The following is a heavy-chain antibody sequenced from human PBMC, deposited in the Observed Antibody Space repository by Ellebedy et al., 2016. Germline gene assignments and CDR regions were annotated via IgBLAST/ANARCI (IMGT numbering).Heavy chain of an antibody. D-gene: IGHD5-18*01. V-gene: IGHV1-69*04. CDR1: GGTFSSYA. Sequence: ASVKVSCKASGGTFSSYAISWVRQAPGQGLEWMGRIIPILGIANYAQKFQGRVTITADKSTSTAYMELSSLRSEDTAVYYYARDPGIQLQDYYYYYGMDVWGQGTTVTVSS. CDR3: ARDPGIQLQDYYYYYGMDV. J-gene: IGHJ6*02. CDR2: IIPILGIA.